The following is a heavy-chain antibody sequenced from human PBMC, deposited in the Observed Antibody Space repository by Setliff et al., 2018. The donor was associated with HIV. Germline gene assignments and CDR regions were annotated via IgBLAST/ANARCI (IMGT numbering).Heavy chain of an antibody. CDR3: ATLPAAIVSSTYYFDY. J-gene: IGHJ4*02. Sequence: GGSLRLSCAAPGFTFSYYSMNWVRQAPGKGLEWVSSITSNTDYISYADSVKGRFTISRDNTKNSLYLQMNSLRAEDTAVYYCATLPAAIVSSTYYFDYWGQGTLVTVS. V-gene: IGHV3-21*01. CDR2: ITSNTDYI. CDR1: GFTFSYYS. D-gene: IGHD6-13*01.